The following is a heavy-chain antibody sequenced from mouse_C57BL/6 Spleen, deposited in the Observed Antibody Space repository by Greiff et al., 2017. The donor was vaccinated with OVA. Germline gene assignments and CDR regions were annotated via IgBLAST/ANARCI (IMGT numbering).Heavy chain of an antibody. Sequence: QVQLQQSGPELVKPGASVKISCKASGYAFSSSWMNWVKQRPGKGLEWIGRIYPGDGDTNYNGKFKGKATLTADKSSSTAYMQLSSLTSEDSAVYFCAITGTLDYWGQGTTLTVSS. CDR1: GYAFSSSW. CDR3: AITGTLDY. CDR2: IYPGDGDT. V-gene: IGHV1-82*01. D-gene: IGHD4-1*01. J-gene: IGHJ2*01.